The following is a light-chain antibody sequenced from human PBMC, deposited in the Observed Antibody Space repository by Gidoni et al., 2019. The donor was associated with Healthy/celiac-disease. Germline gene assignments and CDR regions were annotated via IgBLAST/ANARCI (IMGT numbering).Light chain of an antibody. Sequence: DIQMTQSPSSLSASVRDRVTITCRASQSISSYLNWYQQKPGKAPKLLIYAASSLQSGVPSRFSGSGSGTDFTLTIRSLQPEDFATYYCQQSYSTPPTFGQGTKVEIK. J-gene: IGKJ1*01. CDR3: QQSYSTPPT. V-gene: IGKV1-39*01. CDR2: AAS. CDR1: QSISSY.